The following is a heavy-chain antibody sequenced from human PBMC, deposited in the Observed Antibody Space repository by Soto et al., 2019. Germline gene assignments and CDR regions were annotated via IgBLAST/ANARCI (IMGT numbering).Heavy chain of an antibody. Sequence: ETLSLTCTVSGGSISSSSHYWGWIRQAPGKGLEWVSAISGSGGSTYYADSVKGRFTISRDNSKNTLYLQMNSLRAEDTAVYHCAKILDILTTFDIWGQGTMVTVSS. V-gene: IGHV3-23*01. J-gene: IGHJ3*02. CDR2: ISGSGGST. D-gene: IGHD3-9*01. CDR1: GGSISSSSHY. CDR3: AKILDILTTFDI.